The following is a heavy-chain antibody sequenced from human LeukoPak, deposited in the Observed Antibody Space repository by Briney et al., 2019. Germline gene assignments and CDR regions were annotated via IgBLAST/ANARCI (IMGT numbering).Heavy chain of an antibody. CDR3: ARDQEVAGSGWYLDYYYYGMDV. CDR2: ISYDGSNK. Sequence: GGSLRLSCAASGFTFSSYAMHWVRQAPGKGLEWVAVISYDGSNKYYADSVKGRFTVSRDNSKNTLYLQMNSLRAEDTAVYYCARDQEVAGSGWYLDYYYYGMDVWGQGTTVTVSS. V-gene: IGHV3-30*04. D-gene: IGHD6-19*01. J-gene: IGHJ6*02. CDR1: GFTFSSYA.